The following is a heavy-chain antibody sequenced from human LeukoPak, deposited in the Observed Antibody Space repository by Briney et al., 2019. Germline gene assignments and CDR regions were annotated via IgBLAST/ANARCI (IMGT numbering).Heavy chain of an antibody. D-gene: IGHD3-16*01. CDR1: GFSFSSYG. CDR2: IWFDGSEK. Sequence: GGSLRLSCAASGFSFSSYGMYWVRQAPGKGLEWVAHIWFDGSEKYYRDSVKGRFTISRDNPKNTLYLQMNSLRGDDTAVYYCARDRDFVWGTLAWGQGTLVTVSS. J-gene: IGHJ5*02. CDR3: ARDRDFVWGTLA. V-gene: IGHV3-33*08.